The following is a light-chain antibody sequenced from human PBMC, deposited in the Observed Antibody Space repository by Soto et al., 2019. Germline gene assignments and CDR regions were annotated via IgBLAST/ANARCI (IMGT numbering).Light chain of an antibody. V-gene: IGKV3-11*01. CDR1: QSVSSY. Sequence: EIVLTQSPATLSLSPGERATLSCRASQSVSSYLAWYQQKPGQAPRLLIYDASNRATGIAARFSGRGSGTDFTLAISSLEPEDFAVYYCQLRSNWPPLTFGGGTKVEIK. CDR2: DAS. CDR3: QLRSNWPPLT. J-gene: IGKJ4*01.